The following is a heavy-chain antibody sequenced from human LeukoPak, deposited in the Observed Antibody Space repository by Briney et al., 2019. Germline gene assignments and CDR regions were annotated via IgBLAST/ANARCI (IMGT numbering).Heavy chain of an antibody. CDR2: ISAYNGNT. CDR1: GYTLTSYG. V-gene: IGHV1-18*01. CDR3: ARVQLGTDDAFDI. D-gene: IGHD1-1*01. Sequence: ASVKVSCKASGYTLTSYGISWVRQAPGQGLERMGWISAYNGNTNYAQKLQGRVTMTTDTSTSTAYMELRSLRSDDTAVYYCARVQLGTDDAFDIWGQGTMVTVSS. J-gene: IGHJ3*02.